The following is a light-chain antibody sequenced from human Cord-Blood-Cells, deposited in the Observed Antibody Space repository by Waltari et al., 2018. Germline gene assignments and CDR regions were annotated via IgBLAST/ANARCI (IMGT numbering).Light chain of an antibody. V-gene: IGKV1-39*01. Sequence: GDRVTITCRASQSISSYLNWYQQKPGKAPKLLIYAASSLQSGVPSRFSGSGSGTDFTLTTSSLQPADFATYYCQQSYSTPYTFGQGTKLEIK. CDR1: QSISSY. J-gene: IGKJ2*01. CDR2: AAS. CDR3: QQSYSTPYT.